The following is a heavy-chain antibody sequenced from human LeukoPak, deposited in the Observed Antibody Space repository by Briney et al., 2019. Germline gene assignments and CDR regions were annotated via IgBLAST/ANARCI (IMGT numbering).Heavy chain of an antibody. CDR1: GYSFTSHH. Sequence: ASVKVSCKTSGYSFTSHHVHWVRLAPGQGLEWMGINFFHDGSTSNTQKFQGRVTMTRDTSTSTVYMELSSLRSEDTAVYYCARDSGNYHYDMDVWGQGTTVIVSS. J-gene: IGHJ6*02. D-gene: IGHD3-10*01. V-gene: IGHV1-46*01. CDR2: NFFHDGST. CDR3: ARDSGNYHYDMDV.